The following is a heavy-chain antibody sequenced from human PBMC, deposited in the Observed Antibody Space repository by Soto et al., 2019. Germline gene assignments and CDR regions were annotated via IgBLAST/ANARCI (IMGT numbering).Heavy chain of an antibody. Sequence: QVQLVQSGAEVKKPGASVKVSCKASGYTFTSYDINWVRQATGQGREWMGWMNPNSGNTGYAQKFQGRVTMTKNTSISTGYMAVSSLRSEDTAGDYCAREVGSRRLDYWGQGTLVTVSS. CDR3: AREVGSRRLDY. D-gene: IGHD1-26*01. CDR1: GYTFTSYD. J-gene: IGHJ4*02. V-gene: IGHV1-8*01. CDR2: MNPNSGNT.